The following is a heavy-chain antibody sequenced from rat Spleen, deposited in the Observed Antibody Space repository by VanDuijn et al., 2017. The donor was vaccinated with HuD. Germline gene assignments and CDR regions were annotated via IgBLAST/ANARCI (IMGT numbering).Heavy chain of an antibody. J-gene: IGHJ4*01. CDR3: AKTTVAYYYVMDA. V-gene: IGHV3-3*01. CDR2: INNAGST. D-gene: IGHD1-3*01. Sequence: EVQLQESGPGLVKPSQSLSLTCSVTVYSITSSYRWSWIRKFPGNKLEWMGYINNAGSTNYNPSLKSRISVTRDTSKNQFFLQVNSVTTEDTATYYCAKTTVAYYYVMDAWGQGASVTVSS. CDR1: VYSITSSYR.